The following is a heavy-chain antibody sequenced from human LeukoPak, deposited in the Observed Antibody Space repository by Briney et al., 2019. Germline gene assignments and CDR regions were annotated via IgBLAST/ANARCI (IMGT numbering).Heavy chain of an antibody. J-gene: IGHJ6*03. CDR3: AKGVIRPAHTVMDV. Sequence: PEGSLRLSCAASGFTFSSYGMHWVRQAPGKGLEWVAFIRYDGSNKYYADSVKGRFTISRDNSKNTLYLQMNSLRAEDTAVYYCAKGVIRPAHTVMDVWGKGTTVTISS. D-gene: IGHD2/OR15-2a*01. CDR1: GFTFSSYG. CDR2: IRYDGSNK. V-gene: IGHV3-30*02.